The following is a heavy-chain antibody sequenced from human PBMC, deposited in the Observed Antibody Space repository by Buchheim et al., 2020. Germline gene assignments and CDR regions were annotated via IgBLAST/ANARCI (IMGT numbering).Heavy chain of an antibody. J-gene: IGHJ4*02. Sequence: QVQLQQWGAGLLKPSETLSLTCAVYGGSFSGYYWSWIRQPPGKGLEWIGEINHSGSTNYNPSLKSRVTISVDTSKNQFSLKLSSVTAADTAVYYCASNNRPDFWSGYYIFDYWGQGTL. D-gene: IGHD3-3*01. V-gene: IGHV4-34*01. CDR2: INHSGST. CDR3: ASNNRPDFWSGYYIFDY. CDR1: GGSFSGYY.